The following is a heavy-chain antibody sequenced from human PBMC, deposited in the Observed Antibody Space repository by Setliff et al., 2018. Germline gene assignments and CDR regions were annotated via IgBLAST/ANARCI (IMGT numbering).Heavy chain of an antibody. CDR2: IKSKTDGATT. CDR1: GFTFYNTW. Sequence: GGSLRLSCAASGFTFYNTWMTWVRQAPGKGLEWVGRIKSKTDGATTDYAAPVKGRFTISRDDSKNTLYLQMSSLKTEDTAVYYCTIGNSETSSKRGYFDHWGQGAQVTVS. D-gene: IGHD2-2*01. J-gene: IGHJ4*02. V-gene: IGHV3-15*01. CDR3: TIGNSETSSKRGYFDH.